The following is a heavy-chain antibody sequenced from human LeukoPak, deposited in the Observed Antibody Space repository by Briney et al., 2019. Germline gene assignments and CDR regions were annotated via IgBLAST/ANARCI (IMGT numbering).Heavy chain of an antibody. CDR3: TRGTAVYGGNSPYYFDY. D-gene: IGHD4-23*01. Sequence: SETLSLTCTVSGGSISSYYWSWIRQPPGKGLEWIGYIYYSGSTNYNPSLKSRVSISVDTSKNQCSLKRTSVPTADTAVYYCTRGTAVYGGNSPYYFDYWGQGTLVTVSS. CDR1: GGSISSYY. J-gene: IGHJ4*02. CDR2: IYYSGST. V-gene: IGHV4-59*01.